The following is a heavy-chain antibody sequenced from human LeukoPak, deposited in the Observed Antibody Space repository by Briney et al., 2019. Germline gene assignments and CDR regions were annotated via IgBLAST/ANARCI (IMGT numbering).Heavy chain of an antibody. D-gene: IGHD6-19*01. CDR3: ARDFQGAGIAVGYFDY. CDR1: GFTFSSYG. Sequence: GGSLRLSCAASGFTFSSYGMHWVRQAPGKGLEWVAFIRYDGSNKYYADSVKGRFTISRDNSKNTLYLQMNSLRAEDTAVYYCARDFQGAGIAVGYFDYWGQGTLVTVSS. J-gene: IGHJ4*02. V-gene: IGHV3-30*02. CDR2: IRYDGSNK.